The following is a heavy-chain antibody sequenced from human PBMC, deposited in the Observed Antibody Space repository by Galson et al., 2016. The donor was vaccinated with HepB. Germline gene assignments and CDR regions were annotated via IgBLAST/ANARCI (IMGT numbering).Heavy chain of an antibody. CDR2: IYHNGIT. Sequence: SETLSLTCTVSGASISSYYWSWIRQPPGKGLDYIGYIYHNGITNYNSSLKSRVTISLDMSKNQFSLKLSSVTAADTAVYYCAREGLQWFGELFGYWGQGTLVTVSS. J-gene: IGHJ4*02. V-gene: IGHV4-59*12. CDR3: AREGLQWFGELFGY. CDR1: GASISSYY. D-gene: IGHD3-10*01.